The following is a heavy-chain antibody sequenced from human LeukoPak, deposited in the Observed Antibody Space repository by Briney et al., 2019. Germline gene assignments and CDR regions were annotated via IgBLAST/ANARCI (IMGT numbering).Heavy chain of an antibody. D-gene: IGHD3-22*01. CDR1: GGSISSDDYY. Sequence: SETLSLTCTVSGGSISSDDYYWSWIRQPAGKGLKWIGRIYSSGSTKYNPSLKSRVTMSVDTSKNQFSLRLTSVTAADTAVYYCARVQRRYHSSGDYYDHYYYYYMDVWGKGTTVTVSS. J-gene: IGHJ6*03. CDR2: IYSSGST. CDR3: ARVQRRYHSSGDYYDHYYYYYMDV. V-gene: IGHV4-61*02.